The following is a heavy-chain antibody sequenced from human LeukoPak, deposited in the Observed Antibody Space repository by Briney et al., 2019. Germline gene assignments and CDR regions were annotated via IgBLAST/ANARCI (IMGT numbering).Heavy chain of an antibody. J-gene: IGHJ4*02. CDR2: MNPNSGNT. Sequence: ASVKVSCKASGYTFTSYDINWVRQATGQGLEWMGWMNPNSGNTGYAQKFQGRVTMTRNTSISTAYMELSSLKASDTAMYYCASSYGGYGEDYFDYWGQGTLVTVSS. V-gene: IGHV1-8*01. D-gene: IGHD5-12*01. CDR1: GYTFTSYD. CDR3: ASSYGGYGEDYFDY.